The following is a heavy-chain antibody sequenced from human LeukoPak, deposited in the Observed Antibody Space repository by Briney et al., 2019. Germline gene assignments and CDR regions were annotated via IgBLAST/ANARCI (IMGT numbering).Heavy chain of an antibody. CDR1: GFTFSSYA. CDR3: ARDVYDSSGYYFDY. V-gene: IGHV3-30-3*01. Sequence: GGSLRLSCAASGFTFSSYAMHWVRQAPGKGLEWVAVISYDGSNKYYADSVKGRFTISRDNSKNTLYLQMNSLRAEDTAVYYCARDVYDSSGYYFDYWGQGALVTVSS. D-gene: IGHD3-22*01. CDR2: ISYDGSNK. J-gene: IGHJ4*02.